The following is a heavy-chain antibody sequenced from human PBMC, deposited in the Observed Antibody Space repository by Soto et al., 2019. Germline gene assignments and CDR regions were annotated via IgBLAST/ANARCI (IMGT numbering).Heavy chain of an antibody. CDR2: INAGNGNT. CDR1: GYTFTSYA. Sequence: ASVKVSCKASGYTFTSYAMHWVRQAPGQRLEWMGWINAGNGNTKYSQKFQGRVTITRDTSASTAYMELSSLRSEDTAVYYCARDYGDYVGLNYWGQGTLVTVSS. V-gene: IGHV1-3*01. D-gene: IGHD4-17*01. CDR3: ARDYGDYVGLNY. J-gene: IGHJ4*02.